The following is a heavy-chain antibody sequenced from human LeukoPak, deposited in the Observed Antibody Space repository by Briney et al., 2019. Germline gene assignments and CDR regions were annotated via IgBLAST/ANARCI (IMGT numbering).Heavy chain of an antibody. CDR3: ARVKGSGWYAVDY. Sequence: GGSLRLSCAASGFTFSSYEMNWVRQAPGEGLEWVSYISSSGSTIYYADSVKGRFTISRDNAKNSLYLQMDSLRAEDTAVYYCARVKGSGWYAVDYWGQGTLVTVSS. V-gene: IGHV3-48*03. D-gene: IGHD6-19*01. CDR1: GFTFSSYE. CDR2: ISSSGSTI. J-gene: IGHJ4*02.